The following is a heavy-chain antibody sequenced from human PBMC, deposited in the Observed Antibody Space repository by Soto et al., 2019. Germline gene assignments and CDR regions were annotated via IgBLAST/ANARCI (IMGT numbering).Heavy chain of an antibody. CDR3: ARDWYSGGAKVYCGMGV. Sequence: QVQLVQSGAEVKKPGSSVKVSCKASGGTSSSHAISWVRQAPGQGLEWMGGIIPSFAITNYAQKFQGRVTITADDSTKTAYMELSSLRSEDTAVDYCARDWYSGGAKVYCGMGVWGQGTTVTVSS. D-gene: IGHD2-21*01. V-gene: IGHV1-69*12. CDR1: GGTSSSHA. CDR2: IIPSFAIT. J-gene: IGHJ6*02.